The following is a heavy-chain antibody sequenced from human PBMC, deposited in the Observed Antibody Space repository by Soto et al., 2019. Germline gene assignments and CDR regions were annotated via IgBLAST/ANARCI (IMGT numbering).Heavy chain of an antibody. Sequence: GGSLRLSCAASGFTFSNYAMSWVRQAPGKGLEWVSAITGSGGSTFYADSVKGRFTISRDNSENTLLLQMNSLRVEDTAMYYCAKGWMATVTYSDYWGQGTLVTASS. D-gene: IGHD4-17*01. CDR2: ITGSGGST. CDR1: GFTFSNYA. CDR3: AKGWMATVTYSDY. V-gene: IGHV3-23*01. J-gene: IGHJ4*02.